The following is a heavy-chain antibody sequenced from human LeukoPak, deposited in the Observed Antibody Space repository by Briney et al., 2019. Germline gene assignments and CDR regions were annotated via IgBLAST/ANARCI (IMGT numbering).Heavy chain of an antibody. CDR3: ARGLKRDGYDY. D-gene: IGHD5-24*01. V-gene: IGHV4-59*01. J-gene: IGHJ4*02. CDR1: GGSFSGYY. CDR2: IYYSGST. Sequence: SETLSLTCAVYGGSFSGYYWSWIRQPPGKGLEWIGYIYYSGSTNYNPSLKSRVTISVDTSKNQFSLKLSSVTAADTAVYYCARGLKRDGYDYWGQGTLVAVSS.